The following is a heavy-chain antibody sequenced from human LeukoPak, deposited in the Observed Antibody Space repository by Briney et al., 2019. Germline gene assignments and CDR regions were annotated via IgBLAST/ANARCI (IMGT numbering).Heavy chain of an antibody. CDR1: GYTFTSYY. V-gene: IGHV1-46*01. Sequence: ASVKVSCKASGYTFTSYYIHWVRQAPGQGLEWMGIINPSGGSTSYAQKFQGRVTMTRDMSTTTVYMELSSLRSDDTAVYYCARVFKAEPFYVWGSYRYTSFDYWGQGTLVTVSS. J-gene: IGHJ4*02. CDR3: ARVFKAEPFYVWGSYRYTSFDY. D-gene: IGHD3-16*02. CDR2: INPSGGST.